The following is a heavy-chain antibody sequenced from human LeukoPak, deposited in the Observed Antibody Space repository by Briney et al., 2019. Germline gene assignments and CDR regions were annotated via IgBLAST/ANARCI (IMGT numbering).Heavy chain of an antibody. V-gene: IGHV3-23*01. J-gene: IGHJ4*02. Sequence: GGSLRLSCAASGFTFSSYAMSWVRQAPGKGLEWVSGISGSDRSTYYADSVKGRFIISRDNSKDTLYLQLNSLRAEDTALYYCAKDRAFGQFLWGNDYWGQGTLVTVSS. CDR2: ISGSDRST. CDR1: GFTFSSYA. CDR3: AKDRAFGQFLWGNDY. D-gene: IGHD3-10*01.